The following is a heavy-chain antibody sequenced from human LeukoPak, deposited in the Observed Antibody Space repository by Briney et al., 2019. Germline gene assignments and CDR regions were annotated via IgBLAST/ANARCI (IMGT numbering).Heavy chain of an antibody. CDR2: INHSGST. D-gene: IGHD1-26*01. J-gene: IGHJ4*02. Sequence: SETLSLTCAVYGGSFSGYYWSWIRQPPGKGLEWIGEINHSGSTNYNPSLKSRVTLSVDTSKNQFSLKLSSVTAADTAVYYCARGPRGSGSYYVRNYFDYWGQGTLVTVSS. CDR3: ARGPRGSGSYYVRNYFDY. CDR1: GGSFSGYY. V-gene: IGHV4-34*01.